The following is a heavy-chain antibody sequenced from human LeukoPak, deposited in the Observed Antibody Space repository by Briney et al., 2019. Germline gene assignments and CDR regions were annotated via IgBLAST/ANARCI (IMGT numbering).Heavy chain of an antibody. CDR3: ARVAYSSSWSEYYYYAMDV. D-gene: IGHD6-13*01. Sequence: GGSLRLSCAASEFTFSSFWMHWVRQPPGKGLVWVSRILSDGSSTTYADSVRGRFTISRDNAKSTLYLQMNSLRAEDTAVYFCARVAYSSSWSEYYYYAMDVWGQGTTVTVSS. V-gene: IGHV3-74*01. J-gene: IGHJ6*02. CDR1: EFTFSSFW. CDR2: ILSDGSST.